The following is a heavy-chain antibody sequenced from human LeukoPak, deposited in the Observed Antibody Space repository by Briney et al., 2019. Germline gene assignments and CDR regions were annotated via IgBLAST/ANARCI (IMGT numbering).Heavy chain of an antibody. V-gene: IGHV1-69*05. CDR2: IIPIFGTA. J-gene: IGHJ6*03. CDR3: ARVRGEYNWNYYYMDV. Sequence: SVKVSCKASGGTFSSYAISWVRQAPGQGLEWMGGIIPIFGTANYAQKFQGRVTITTDESTSTAYMELSSLRSEDTAVYYCARVRGEYNWNYYYMDVWGKGTTVTVSS. D-gene: IGHD1-20*01. CDR1: GGTFSSYA.